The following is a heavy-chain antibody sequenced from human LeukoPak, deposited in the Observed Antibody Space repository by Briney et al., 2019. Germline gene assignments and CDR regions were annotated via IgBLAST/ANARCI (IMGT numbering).Heavy chain of an antibody. CDR3: ARGPAVVNWFDP. D-gene: IGHD3-22*01. CDR2: ISPYNGNS. V-gene: IGHV1-18*01. J-gene: IGHJ5*02. Sequence: ASVKVSCKASGYSFISYGISWVRQAPGQGLEWMGWISPYNGNSKYTDKVQGRVTMTTDTSTSTAYMELRSLRSDDTAVYYCARGPAVVNWFDPWGQGSLVTVSS. CDR1: GYSFISYG.